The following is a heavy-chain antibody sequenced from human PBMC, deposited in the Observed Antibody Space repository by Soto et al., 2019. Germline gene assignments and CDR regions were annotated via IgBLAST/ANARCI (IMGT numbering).Heavy chain of an antibody. Sequence: VQLLASGGGLVQPGGSLRLSCAASGFTFSSYAMSWVRQAPGRGLEWVSGISANSHNTYNADSVKGRFTISRDNYKNTVFLQMNSRRVEDTAVYFCAKCYCISTTCQEPAAKSTGGFDIWGQGTLVTVS. CDR2: ISANSHNT. CDR1: GFTFSSYA. D-gene: IGHD2-2*01. J-gene: IGHJ3*02. V-gene: IGHV3-23*01. CDR3: AKCYCISTTCQEPAAKSTGGFDI.